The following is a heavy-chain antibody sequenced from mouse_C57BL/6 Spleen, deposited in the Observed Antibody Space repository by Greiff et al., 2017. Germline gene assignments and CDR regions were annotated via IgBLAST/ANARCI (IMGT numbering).Heavy chain of an antibody. J-gene: IGHJ4*01. CDR3: ARGDGYYDYAMDY. CDR2: IDPEDGET. Sequence: EVQLQQSGAELVKPGASVKLSCTASGFNIKDSYMHWVKQRTEQGLEWIGRIDPEDGETKYAPKFQGKATITADPSSNTACLPLSSLTAEDTAVYYGARGDGYYDYAMDYWGQGTSVTVSS. V-gene: IGHV14-2*01. D-gene: IGHD2-3*01. CDR1: GFNIKDSY.